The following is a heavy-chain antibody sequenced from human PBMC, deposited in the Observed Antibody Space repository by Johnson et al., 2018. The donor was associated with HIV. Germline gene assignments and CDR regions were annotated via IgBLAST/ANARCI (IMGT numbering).Heavy chain of an antibody. CDR2: ISYDGSNK. CDR1: GFTFSSYG. D-gene: IGHD4-11*01. Sequence: QVQLVESGGGVVQPGRSLRLSCAASGFTFSSYGMHWVRQAPGKGLEWVALISYDGSNKYYADSVKGRFTISRDNSKNTLYLQMNSLRAEDTAIYYCGKVLSRPTLNAFDIWGQGTMVTVSS. J-gene: IGHJ3*02. V-gene: IGHV3-30*18. CDR3: GKVLSRPTLNAFDI.